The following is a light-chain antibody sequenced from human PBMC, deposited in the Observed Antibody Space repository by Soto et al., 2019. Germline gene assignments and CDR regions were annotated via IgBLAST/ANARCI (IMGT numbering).Light chain of an antibody. CDR3: QQYGSSPIT. Sequence: EIVMTQSPATLSVSPGERATLSCRASQSVSSYLVWYQQKPGQAPRLLIYGASSRATGIPDRFSGSGSGTDFTLTISRLEPEDFAVYYCQQYGSSPITFGQGTRLEIK. CDR2: GAS. CDR1: QSVSSY. V-gene: IGKV3-20*01. J-gene: IGKJ5*01.